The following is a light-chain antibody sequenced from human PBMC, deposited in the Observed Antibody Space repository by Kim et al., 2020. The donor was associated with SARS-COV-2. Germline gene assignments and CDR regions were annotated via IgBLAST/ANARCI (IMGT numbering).Light chain of an antibody. CDR3: QAWDSGTAT. V-gene: IGLV3-1*01. Sequence: SYELIQPSSVSVSPGQTANITCSGDDLTYRYTSWFQQKPGQSPVMVIYLDTKRPSGIPQRFSGSNSGNTATLTITETQAIDEADYYCQAWDSGTATFGGGTQLTVL. CDR2: LDT. J-gene: IGLJ2*01. CDR1: DLTYRY.